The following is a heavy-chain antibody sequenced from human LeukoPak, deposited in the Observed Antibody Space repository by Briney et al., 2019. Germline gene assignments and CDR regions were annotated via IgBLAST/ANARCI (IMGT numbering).Heavy chain of an antibody. Sequence: GGSLRLSCAASGFTFSSYSMNWVRQAPGKGLEWVSSIRGGGEIFYADSVKGRFTISRDNSKNTLYLQMSSLRAEDTAIYYCANGFTWFVAWGQGTLVTVSS. CDR2: IRGGGEI. CDR3: ANGFTWFVA. D-gene: IGHD4-17*01. J-gene: IGHJ5*02. V-gene: IGHV3-21*01. CDR1: GFTFSSYS.